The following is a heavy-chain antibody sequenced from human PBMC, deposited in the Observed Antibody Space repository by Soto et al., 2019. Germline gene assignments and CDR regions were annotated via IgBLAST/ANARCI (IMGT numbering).Heavy chain of an antibody. Sequence: QITLKESGPTLVKPTQTLTLTCTFSGFSLSTSGVGVGWIRQPPGKALEWLALIYWDDDKRYSPSLKSRLTITKDTSKNQVVLTMTNMDPVDTATYYCAHRPLQSAAAGNWFDPWGQGTLVTVSS. CDR2: IYWDDDK. CDR1: GFSLSTSGVG. J-gene: IGHJ5*02. CDR3: AHRPLQSAAAGNWFDP. D-gene: IGHD6-13*01. V-gene: IGHV2-5*02.